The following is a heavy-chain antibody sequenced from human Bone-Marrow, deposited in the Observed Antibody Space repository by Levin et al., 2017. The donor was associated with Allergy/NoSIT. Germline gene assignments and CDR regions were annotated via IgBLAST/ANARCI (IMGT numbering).Heavy chain of an antibody. CDR2: IDARGSTM. J-gene: IGHJ6*02. Sequence: PGGSLRLSCAGSGFNFSEFEMDWVRQAPGKGLEWISYIDARGSTMYYTDSAKGRFTISRDNAENSLTLEMTSLAVEDTAIYYCARGGGIMGTARYFGMDVWGQGTTVTVSS. CDR3: ARGGGIMGTARYFGMDV. D-gene: IGHD1-26*01. CDR1: GFNFSEFE. V-gene: IGHV3-48*03.